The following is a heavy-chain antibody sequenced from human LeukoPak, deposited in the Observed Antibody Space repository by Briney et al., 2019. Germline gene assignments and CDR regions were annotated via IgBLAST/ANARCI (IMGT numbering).Heavy chain of an antibody. CDR2: ISPSGGST. V-gene: IGHV1-46*01. D-gene: IGHD3-22*01. CDR1: GYTFTSYY. CDR3: AREIGDYYDSTGTDFDY. J-gene: IGHJ4*02. Sequence: GASVKVSCKASGYTFTSYYMHWVRQAPGQGLEWMGIISPSGGSTSYAQKFQGRVTMTRDTSTSTVYMELSSLRSEDTAVYYCAREIGDYYDSTGTDFDYWGQGTLVTVSS.